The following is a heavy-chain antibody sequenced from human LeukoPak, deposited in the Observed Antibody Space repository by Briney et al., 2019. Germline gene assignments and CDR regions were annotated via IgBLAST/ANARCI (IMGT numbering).Heavy chain of an antibody. V-gene: IGHV3-21*01. Sequence: PGGSLRLSCAASGFTFSSYSMNWVRQAPGKGLEWVSSISSSSSYIYYADSVKGRFTISRDNAKNSLYLQMNSLRAEDTAVYYCARVGGAYYDFWSGYPTEYFQHWGQGTLVTVSS. CDR2: ISSSSSYI. J-gene: IGHJ1*01. CDR3: ARVGGAYYDFWSGYPTEYFQH. CDR1: GFTFSSYS. D-gene: IGHD3-3*01.